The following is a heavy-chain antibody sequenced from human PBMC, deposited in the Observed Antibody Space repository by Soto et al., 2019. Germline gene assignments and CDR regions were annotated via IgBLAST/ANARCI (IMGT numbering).Heavy chain of an antibody. CDR2: ISSSSSYI. CDR1: GFTFSSYS. CDR3: ARDDYYDSSGYYSLFRRPVFLC. D-gene: IGHD3-22*01. Sequence: GGSLRLSCAASGFTFSSYSMNWVRQAPGKGLEWVSSISSSSSYIYYADSVKGRFTISRDNAKNSLYLQMNSLRAEDTAVYYCARDDYYDSSGYYSLFRRPVFLCWGQGTLVTVSS. V-gene: IGHV3-21*01. J-gene: IGHJ4*02.